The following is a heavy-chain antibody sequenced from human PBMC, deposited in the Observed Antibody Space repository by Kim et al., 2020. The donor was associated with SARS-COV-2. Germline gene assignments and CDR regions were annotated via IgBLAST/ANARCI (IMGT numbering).Heavy chain of an antibody. J-gene: IGHJ4*02. Sequence: YDGSNKYYADSVKGRFTISRDNSKNTLYLQMNSLRAEDTAVYYCAKDPGSYWGQGTLVTVSS. CDR3: AKDPGSY. D-gene: IGHD2-15*01. CDR2: YDGSNK. V-gene: IGHV3-30*02.